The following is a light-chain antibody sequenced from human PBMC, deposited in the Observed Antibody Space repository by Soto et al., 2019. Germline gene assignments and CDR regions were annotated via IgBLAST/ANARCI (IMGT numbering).Light chain of an antibody. J-gene: IGKJ5*01. CDR1: QSINDW. CDR3: QQSYSTPSIT. CDR2: AAS. V-gene: IGKV1-39*01. Sequence: IQIIHSPSSQSAFVGDRVTISCRSSQSINDWLAWYQQKPGKAPQLLIYAASSLQSGVPSRFSGSGSGTDFTLTISSLQPEDFATYYCQQSYSTPSITFGQGTRLEIK.